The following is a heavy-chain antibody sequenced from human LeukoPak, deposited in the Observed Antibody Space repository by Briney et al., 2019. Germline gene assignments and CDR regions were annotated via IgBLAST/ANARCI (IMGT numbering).Heavy chain of an antibody. CDR1: GGTFSSYA. CDR2: IIPIFGTA. V-gene: IGHV1-69*13. CDR3: AGGRTDIVVVPATLRNYYFDY. J-gene: IGHJ4*02. Sequence: SVRVSCMASGGTFSSYAISWVRQAPGQGLEWMGGIIPIFGTANYAQKSQGRVTITADESTSTAYMELSSLRSEDTAVYYCAGGRTDIVVVPATLRNYYFDYWGQGTLVTVSS. D-gene: IGHD2-2*01.